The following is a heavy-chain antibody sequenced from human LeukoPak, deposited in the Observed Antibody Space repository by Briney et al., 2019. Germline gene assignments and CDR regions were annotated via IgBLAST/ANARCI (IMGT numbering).Heavy chain of an antibody. Sequence: SVKFSCKASGGTFSSYAISWVRQAPGQGLEWMGGIIPIFGTANYAQKFQGRVTITTDESTSTAYMELSSLRSEDTAVYYCARAGIVGAKKAFDIWGQGTMVTVSS. CDR2: IIPIFGTA. CDR1: GGTFSSYA. V-gene: IGHV1-69*05. CDR3: ARAGIVGAKKAFDI. J-gene: IGHJ3*02. D-gene: IGHD1-26*01.